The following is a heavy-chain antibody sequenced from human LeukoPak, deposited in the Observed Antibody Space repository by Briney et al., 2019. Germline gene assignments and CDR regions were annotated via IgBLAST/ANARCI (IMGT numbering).Heavy chain of an antibody. CDR3: ARDLVPAAIPSLYYYYMDV. CDR1: GFTFSSYA. V-gene: IGHV3-21*01. J-gene: IGHJ6*03. Sequence: PGGSLRLSCAASGFTFSSYAMSWVRQAPGKGLEWVSSISSSSSYIYYADSVKGRFTISRDNAKNSLYLQMNSLRAEDTAVYYCARDLVPAAIPSLYYYYMDVWGKGTTVTISS. CDR2: ISSSSSYI. D-gene: IGHD2-2*01.